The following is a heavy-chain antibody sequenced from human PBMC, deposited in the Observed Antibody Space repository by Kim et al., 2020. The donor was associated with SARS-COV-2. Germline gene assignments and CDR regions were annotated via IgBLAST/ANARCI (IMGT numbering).Heavy chain of an antibody. CDR3: ARGNVVAAIALDY. CDR2: INHSGST. V-gene: IGHV4-34*01. CDR1: GGSFSGYY. J-gene: IGHJ4*02. Sequence: SETLSLTCAVYGGSFSGYYWSWIRQPPGKGLEWIGEINHSGSTNYNPSLKSRVTISVDTSKNQFSLKLSSVTAADTAVYYCARGNVVAAIALDYWGQGTLVIVSS. D-gene: IGHD2-15*01.